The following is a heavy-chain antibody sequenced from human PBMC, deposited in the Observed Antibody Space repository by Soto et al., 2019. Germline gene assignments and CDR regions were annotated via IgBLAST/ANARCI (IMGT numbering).Heavy chain of an antibody. D-gene: IGHD6-19*01. V-gene: IGHV3-30*19. CDR1: GVTFSSYG. CDR3: AKGVAVAGRIDY. J-gene: IGHJ4*02. CDR2: VSYDGSNK. Sequence: GGSLRLSCAASGVTFSSYGMHWVRQAPGKGLEWVAVVSYDGSNKYYADSVKGRFTISRDNSKNTLYLQMNSLRAEDTAVYYCAKGVAVAGRIDYWGQGTLVTVSS.